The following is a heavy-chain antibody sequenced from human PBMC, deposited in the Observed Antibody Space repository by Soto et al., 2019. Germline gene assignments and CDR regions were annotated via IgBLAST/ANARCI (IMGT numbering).Heavy chain of an antibody. Sequence: ASETLSLTCTVSGGSVSSDNYYWSWIRQPPGKGLEWIGYIYHSGSTNYNPSLKSRLTLSLDTSKKQLSLKLSSVTAADTAVYQCARYFYRSGSSMFDPWGQGTLVTVSS. CDR2: IYHSGST. D-gene: IGHD6-19*01. CDR3: ARYFYRSGSSMFDP. V-gene: IGHV4-61*01. CDR1: GGSVSSDNYY. J-gene: IGHJ5*02.